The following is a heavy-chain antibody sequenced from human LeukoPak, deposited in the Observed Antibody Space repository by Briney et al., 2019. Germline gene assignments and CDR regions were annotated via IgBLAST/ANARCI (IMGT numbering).Heavy chain of an antibody. Sequence: GGPVSLLCGPCRLTHNRYWMHWLRQATGKAGECVANIKEEGSDNYYVESVKGRFTISRDNAKKSLYLQMNSVRAEDTVVYYCARYPTNWLGFDYWGQGTLVTVSS. J-gene: IGHJ4*02. CDR3: ARYPTNWLGFDY. V-gene: IGHV3-7*01. D-gene: IGHD3-9*01. CDR1: RLTHNRYW. CDR2: IKEEGSDN.